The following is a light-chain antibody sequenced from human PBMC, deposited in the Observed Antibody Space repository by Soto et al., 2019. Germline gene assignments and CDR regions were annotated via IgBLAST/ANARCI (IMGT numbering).Light chain of an antibody. V-gene: IGKV3-20*01. CDR1: QSLSGSQ. CDR3: QQHGSSPRT. J-gene: IGKJ1*01. CDR2: DSS. Sequence: EIVLTQSPGTLSLSPGEGATLSCTASQSLSGSQLAWYQQKPGQAPRLLIHDSSSRATGISDRFTGRGSGTDFTLTITTLKPEDFAVYYCQQHGSSPRTFGLGTKVDNK.